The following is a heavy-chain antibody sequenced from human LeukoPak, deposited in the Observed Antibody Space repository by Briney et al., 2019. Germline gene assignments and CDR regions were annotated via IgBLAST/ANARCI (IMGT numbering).Heavy chain of an antibody. CDR2: ISGSGGGT. CDR3: VLSWSYDMDV. V-gene: IGHV3-23*01. Sequence: GGNLRLSCAASGFTFTSYAMSWVRQAPGKGLEWVSAISGSGGGTYYADSVKGWFTISRDNSKNTLYLQMNSLRAEDTAVYYCVLSWSYDMDVWGQETTVTVSS. J-gene: IGHJ6*02. D-gene: IGHD2-15*01. CDR1: GFTFTSYA.